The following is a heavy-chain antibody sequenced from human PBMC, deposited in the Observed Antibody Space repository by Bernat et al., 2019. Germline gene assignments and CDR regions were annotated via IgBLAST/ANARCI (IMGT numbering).Heavy chain of an antibody. CDR2: IRSNAYGGTT. CDR3: TTDYTGWYTFDF. D-gene: IGHD3-16*01. CDR1: GFTFGDYP. Sequence: EVELVESGGGLAQPGRSLRLSFQASGFTFGDYPMSWVRQAPGKGLEWVGFIRSNAYGGTTEYAASVKGRVTISRDESKSIAYLQMNSLRSEDTAVYYCTTDYTGWYTFDFWGQGTLVTVSS. V-gene: IGHV3-49*04. J-gene: IGHJ4*02.